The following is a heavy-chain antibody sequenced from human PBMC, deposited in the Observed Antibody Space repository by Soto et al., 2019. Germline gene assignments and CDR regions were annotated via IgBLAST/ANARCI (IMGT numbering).Heavy chain of an antibody. J-gene: IGHJ4*01. CDR3: ARWYDILTGPLDY. V-gene: IGHV4-39*01. D-gene: IGHD3-9*01. Sequence: SETLSLTCTVSGGSITSSSFYWGWIRQPPGKGLEWIGIIYYSGSTYYNPCLKSRVTISVDTSKSQFSLNLNSVTAADTAVYYCARWYDILTGPLDYLCPGTLVTVSS. CDR2: IYYSGST. CDR1: GGSITSSSFY.